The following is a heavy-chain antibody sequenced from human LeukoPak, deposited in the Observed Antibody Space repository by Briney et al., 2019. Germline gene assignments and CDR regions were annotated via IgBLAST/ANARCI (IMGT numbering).Heavy chain of an antibody. J-gene: IGHJ6*02. D-gene: IGHD6-13*01. CDR3: ARERSPDYYYYGMDV. CDR1: GYTFTSYG. V-gene: IGHV1-18*01. CDR2: ISAYNGNT. Sequence: GASVKVSCKASGYTFTSYGISWVRQAPGQGLEWMGWISAYNGNTNYAQKPQGRVTMTTDTSTSTAYMELRSLRSDDTAVYYCARERSPDYYYYGMDVWGQGTTVTVSS.